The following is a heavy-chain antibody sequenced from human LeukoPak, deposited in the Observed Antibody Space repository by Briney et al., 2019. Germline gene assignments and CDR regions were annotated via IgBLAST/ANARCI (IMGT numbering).Heavy chain of an antibody. CDR3: ARFFWSGSKRLGY. CDR2: IYHSGCA. J-gene: IGHJ4*02. Sequence: PDTLSLTCTVSVGSIRGYYWSWIRQPPAKAREGVGYIYHSGCAIYSPSLKSRCHISADPSKDQFFLEFSPVAAEDTAVYYCARFFWSGSKRLGYWGQGTVVTVSS. V-gene: IGHV4-59*08. CDR1: VGSIRGYY. D-gene: IGHD3-3*01.